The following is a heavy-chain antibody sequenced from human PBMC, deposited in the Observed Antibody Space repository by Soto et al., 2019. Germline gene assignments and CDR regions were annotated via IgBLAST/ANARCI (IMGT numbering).Heavy chain of an antibody. D-gene: IGHD3-3*01. CDR1: GYTFSDYY. CDR3: ASHYDMWSGYLSPVDY. CDR2: IDTSSTKI. Sequence: QVQLVESGGDLVKRGGSLRLSCAASGYTFSDYYMSWIRQAPGKGLEWISYIDTSSTKIYYADSVKGRFTISRDNAKNPLNLEMNSLRAEDTAVYYCASHYDMWSGYLSPVDYWGQGTLSPSPQ. J-gene: IGHJ4*02. V-gene: IGHV3-11*01.